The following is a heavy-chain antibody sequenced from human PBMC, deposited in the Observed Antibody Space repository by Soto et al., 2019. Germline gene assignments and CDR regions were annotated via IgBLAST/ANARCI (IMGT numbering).Heavy chain of an antibody. Sequence: VQLVESGGVVVQPGGSLRLSCAASGFTFDNYAMHWVRQAPGKGLEWIGRIYASGSTNYNPTLESRLTISVDTSKNQFSLKLSSVTAADTAVYYCAVLGDFQSSNHAMDVWGQGTTVTVSS. CDR1: GFTFDNYA. CDR2: IYASGST. D-gene: IGHD3-10*01. J-gene: IGHJ6*02. CDR3: AVLGDFQSSNHAMDV. V-gene: IGHV4-4*07.